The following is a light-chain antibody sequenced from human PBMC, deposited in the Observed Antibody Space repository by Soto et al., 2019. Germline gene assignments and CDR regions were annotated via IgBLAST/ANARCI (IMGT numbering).Light chain of an antibody. J-gene: IGLJ1*01. Sequence: QSALTQPPSASGTPGQRVTISCSGSSSNIGSNTVNWYHQLPGTAPKLLIYSNNQRPSGVPDRFSGSKSGTSASLAISGLQSEDEADYYCAAWDDSLNGRVFGTGTKLTVL. CDR2: SNN. V-gene: IGLV1-44*01. CDR1: SSNIGSNT. CDR3: AAWDDSLNGRV.